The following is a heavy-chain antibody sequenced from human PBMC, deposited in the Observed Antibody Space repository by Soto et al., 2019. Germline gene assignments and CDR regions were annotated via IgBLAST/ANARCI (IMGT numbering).Heavy chain of an antibody. D-gene: IGHD2-2*01. J-gene: IGHJ4*02. CDR2: FIAMLGTP. V-gene: IGHV1-69*13. Sequence: ASVKVSCKASGGTFGSQGIAWVRQAPGQGLEWMGGFIAMLGTPTYAKKVQGRATISADELLTTSYLDLRSLRSECTGVYFCAIGAMANFDYWGQGTVVTVSS. CDR3: AIGAMANFDY. CDR1: GGTFGSQG.